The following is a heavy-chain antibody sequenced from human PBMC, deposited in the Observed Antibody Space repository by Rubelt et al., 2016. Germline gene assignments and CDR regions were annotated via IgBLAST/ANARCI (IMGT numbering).Heavy chain of an antibody. D-gene: IGHD3-22*01. CDR1: GGTFSSYA. CDR3: ARDLVGVVITTQDAFDI. J-gene: IGHJ3*02. Sequence: QVQLVQSGAEVKKPGSSVKVFCKASGGTFSSYAISWVRQAAGQGLEWMGGIIPIFGTANYAQKFQGRGTMTADESTSTDYMEPSSLRSEDTAVYYCARDLVGVVITTQDAFDIWGQGTMVTVSS. CDR2: IIPIFGTA. V-gene: IGHV1-69*01.